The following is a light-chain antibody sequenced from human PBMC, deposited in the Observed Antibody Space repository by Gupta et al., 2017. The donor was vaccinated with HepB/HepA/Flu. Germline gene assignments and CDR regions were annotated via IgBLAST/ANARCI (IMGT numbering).Light chain of an antibody. J-gene: IGKJ2*01. CDR3: QQYHTTPYT. CDR2: WAS. CDR1: QSVLYSSISKNY. Sequence: DIVMTQYPDSLAVSLGERATINCKSSQSVLYSSISKNYLAWYQHKPGQPPRLLIYWASTRESGVPDRFSGSGSGTDFTLTISSLQAEDVAVYYCQQYHTTPYTFGQGTKLEIK. V-gene: IGKV4-1*01.